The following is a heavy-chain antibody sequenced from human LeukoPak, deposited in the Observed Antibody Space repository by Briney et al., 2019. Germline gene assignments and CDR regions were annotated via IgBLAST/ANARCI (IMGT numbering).Heavy chain of an antibody. CDR3: AREGYCSGGSCYLGYYYYGMDV. Sequence: ASVKVSCKASGYTFTSYDINWVRQATGQGLEWMGWMNPNSGNTNYAQKLQGRVTMTTDTSTSTAYMELRSLRSDDTAVYYCAREGYCSGGSCYLGYYYYGMDVWGQGTTVTVSS. CDR1: GYTFTSYD. J-gene: IGHJ6*02. D-gene: IGHD2-15*01. CDR2: MNPNSGNT. V-gene: IGHV1-18*01.